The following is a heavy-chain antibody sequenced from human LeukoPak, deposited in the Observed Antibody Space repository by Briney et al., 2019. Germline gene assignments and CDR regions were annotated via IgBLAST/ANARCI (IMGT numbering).Heavy chain of an antibody. CDR2: IYYSGST. CDR3: ARHYYDSSGYIQAFDY. J-gene: IGHJ4*02. Sequence: PSETLSLTCTVSGGSISSYYWSWIRQPPGKGLEWIGYIYYSGSTNYNPSLKSRVTISVDASKSQFSLKLSSVTAADTAVYYCARHYYDSSGYIQAFDYWGQGTLVTVSS. CDR1: GGSISSYY. V-gene: IGHV4-59*01. D-gene: IGHD3-22*01.